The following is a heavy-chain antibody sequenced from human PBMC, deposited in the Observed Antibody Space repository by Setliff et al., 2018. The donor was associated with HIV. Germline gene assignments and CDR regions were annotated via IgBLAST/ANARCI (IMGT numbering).Heavy chain of an antibody. CDR2: FDPDDGET. Sequence: ASVKVSCKVSGYSLTELSMHWVRQAPGKGLEWMGGFDPDDGETVYAQQFQGRVTMTEDTSTDTAYMELTSLRSEDTAMYYCAREGSPIYYFDYWSQGTLVTVSS. V-gene: IGHV1-24*01. J-gene: IGHJ4*02. CDR1: GYSLTELS. D-gene: IGHD3-10*01. CDR3: AREGSPIYYFDY.